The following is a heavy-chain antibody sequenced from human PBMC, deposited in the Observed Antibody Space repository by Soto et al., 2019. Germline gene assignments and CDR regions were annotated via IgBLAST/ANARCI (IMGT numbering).Heavy chain of an antibody. V-gene: IGHV4-59*08. Sequence: QVQLQESGPGLVKPSETLSLTCTVSGGSINSYYWSWIRQSPGKGLEWIGYIYYTGSTSYNPSLKSRVTLSVDTSKNQFFLKLSSVTAADTAVYYCAKGPNWDFVYWGQGTLTTVSS. CDR3: AKGPNWDFVY. D-gene: IGHD3-16*01. CDR2: IYYTGST. CDR1: GGSINSYY. J-gene: IGHJ4*02.